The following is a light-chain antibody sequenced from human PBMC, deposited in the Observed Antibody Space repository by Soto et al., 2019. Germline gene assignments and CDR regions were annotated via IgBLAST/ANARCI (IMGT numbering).Light chain of an antibody. Sequence: QSALTQPASVSGSPGQSITISCTGTSSDVGSYNLVSWYQQHPGKAPKLMIYEGSKRPSGVSNRFSGSKSGNTASLTISGLQAEDDADYYCFAYAGSSTLYVFGTGTKLTVL. CDR2: EGS. J-gene: IGLJ1*01. CDR1: SSDVGSYNL. V-gene: IGLV2-23*01. CDR3: FAYAGSSTLYV.